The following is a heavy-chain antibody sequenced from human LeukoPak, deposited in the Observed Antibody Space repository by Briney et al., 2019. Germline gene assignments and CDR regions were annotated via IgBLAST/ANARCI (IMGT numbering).Heavy chain of an antibody. V-gene: IGHV3-7*01. CDR2: IKQDGSEK. CDR3: ARDQRAAAAYYYYYYMDV. D-gene: IGHD6-13*01. J-gene: IGHJ6*03. CDR1: GFTVSSNY. Sequence: GGSLRLSCAASGFTVSSNYMSWVRQAPGKGLEWVANIKQDGSEKYYVDSVKGRFTISRDNAKNSLYLQMNSLRAEDTAVYYCARDQRAAAAYYYYYYMDVWGKGTTVTVSS.